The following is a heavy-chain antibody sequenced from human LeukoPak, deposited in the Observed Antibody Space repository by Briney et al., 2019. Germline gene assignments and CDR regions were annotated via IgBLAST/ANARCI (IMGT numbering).Heavy chain of an antibody. D-gene: IGHD3-22*01. J-gene: IGHJ4*02. V-gene: IGHV4-59*01. CDR1: GGSISSYY. CDR3: ARGVRDSSGYYYLFDY. CDR2: IYYSGST. Sequence: SETLSLTCTVSGGSISSYYWSWTRQPPGKGLEWIGYIYYSGSTNYNPSLKSRVTISVDTSKNQFSLKLSSVTAADTAVYYCARGVRDSSGYYYLFDYWGQGTLVTVSS.